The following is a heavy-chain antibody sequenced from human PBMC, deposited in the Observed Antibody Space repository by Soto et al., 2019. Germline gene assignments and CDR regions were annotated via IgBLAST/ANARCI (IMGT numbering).Heavy chain of an antibody. CDR1: GGSLNSSSYF. J-gene: IGHJ5*02. CDR2: IYYSGST. CDR3: ARHYSSGSRNWFDP. V-gene: IGHV4-39*01. D-gene: IGHD6-19*01. Sequence: LETPSPTCSVSGGSLNSSSYFWGWVRQPPGKGLEWIGSIYYSGSTYYNPSLRSRVTISVDTSKNQFSLKLSSVTAADTAVFYCARHYSSGSRNWFDPWGQGTLVTVSS.